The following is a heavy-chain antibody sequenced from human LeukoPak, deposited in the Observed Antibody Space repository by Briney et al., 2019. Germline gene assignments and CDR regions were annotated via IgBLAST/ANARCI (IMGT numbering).Heavy chain of an antibody. CDR1: GFTLSSYW. CDR2: INSVGSNT. J-gene: IGHJ6*03. CDR3: ARGRATTVSFYYYYYMDV. Sequence: GGSLRLSCAASGFTLSSYWMHWVRRVPGTGLVWVSSINSVGSNTNYADSVKGRFIISRDNAKNTVYLQINSLRAEDTAVYYCARGRATTVSFYYYYYMDVWGKGTTVTVS. V-gene: IGHV3-74*01. D-gene: IGHD4-11*01.